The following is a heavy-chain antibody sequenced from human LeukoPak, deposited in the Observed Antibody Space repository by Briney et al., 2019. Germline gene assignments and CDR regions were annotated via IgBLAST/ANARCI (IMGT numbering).Heavy chain of an antibody. CDR1: GGSFSGYY. J-gene: IGHJ6*02. CDR3: ARGVTMVRGVIIYYYYGMDV. V-gene: IGHV4-34*01. Sequence: SETLSLTCAVYGGSFSGYYWSWIRQPPGKGLEWIGEINQSGSTNYNPPLKSRVTISVDTSKNQFSLKLSSVTAADTAVYYCARGVTMVRGVIIYYYYGMDVWGQGTTVTVSS. D-gene: IGHD3-10*01. CDR2: INQSGST.